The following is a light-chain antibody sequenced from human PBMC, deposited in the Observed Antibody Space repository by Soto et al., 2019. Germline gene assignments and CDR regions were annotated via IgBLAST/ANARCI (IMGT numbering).Light chain of an antibody. V-gene: IGKV1-9*01. Sequence: DIQMTQSPSFLSASVGDRVTISCRASQGISSYLAWYQHKPGKAPKLLIYAASTLQSGVPSRFSGIGSGTDFTLTISCLQSEDFATYYCQQYYSYPLTFGGGTKVDI. CDR1: QGISSY. CDR3: QQYYSYPLT. CDR2: AAS. J-gene: IGKJ4*01.